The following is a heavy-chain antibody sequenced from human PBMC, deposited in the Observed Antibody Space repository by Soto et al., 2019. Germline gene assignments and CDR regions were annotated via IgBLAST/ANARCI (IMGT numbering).Heavy chain of an antibody. J-gene: IGHJ6*02. D-gene: IGHD6-13*01. Sequence: SVKVSCKASGGTFSSYAISWVRQAPGQGLEWMGGIIPIFGTANYAQKFQGRVTITADESTSTAYMELSSLRSEDTAVYYCARGRGIAAISYYYYGMDVWGQGTMVTSP. CDR2: IIPIFGTA. CDR3: ARGRGIAAISYYYYGMDV. V-gene: IGHV1-69*13. CDR1: GGTFSSYA.